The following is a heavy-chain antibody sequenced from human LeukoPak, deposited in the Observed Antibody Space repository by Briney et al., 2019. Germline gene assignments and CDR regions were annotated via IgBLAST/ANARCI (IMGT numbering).Heavy chain of an antibody. J-gene: IGHJ6*02. Sequence: GGSLRLSCAASGFTFSGYAMSWVRQAPGKGLEWVSAISGSGGSTYYADSVKGRFTISRDNSKNTLYLQMNSLRAEDTAVYYCAKETRPRLYYYYGMDVWGQGTTVTVSS. CDR3: AKETRPRLYYYYGMDV. CDR2: ISGSGGST. D-gene: IGHD6-6*01. CDR1: GFTFSGYA. V-gene: IGHV3-23*01.